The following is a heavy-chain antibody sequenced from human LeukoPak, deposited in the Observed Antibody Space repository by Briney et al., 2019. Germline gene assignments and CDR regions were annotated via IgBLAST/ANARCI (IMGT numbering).Heavy chain of an antibody. CDR3: ATGSPHSSTLSDAFDI. V-gene: IGHV3-30*04. J-gene: IGHJ3*02. D-gene: IGHD6-13*01. CDR2: ISYDGSNK. CDR1: GFTFSSYA. Sequence: GGSLRLSCAASGFTFSSYAMHWVRQAPGKGLEWVAVISYDGSNKYYADSVKGRFTISRDNSKNTLYLQMNSLRAEDTAVYYCATGSPHSSTLSDAFDIWGQGTMVTVSS.